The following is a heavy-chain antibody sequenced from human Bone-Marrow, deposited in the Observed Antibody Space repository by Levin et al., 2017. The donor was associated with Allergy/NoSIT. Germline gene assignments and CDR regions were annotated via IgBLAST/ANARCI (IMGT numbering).Heavy chain of an antibody. J-gene: IGHJ5*02. V-gene: IGHV4-31*03. CDR2: IYYSGST. Sequence: SQTLSLTCTVSGGSISSGGYYWSWIRQHPGKGLEWIGYIYYSGSTYYNPSLKSRVTISVDTSKNQFSLKLSSVTAADTAVYYCARVGTDPDNWFDPWGQGTLVTVSS. CDR1: GGSISSGGYY. CDR3: ARVGTDPDNWFDP.